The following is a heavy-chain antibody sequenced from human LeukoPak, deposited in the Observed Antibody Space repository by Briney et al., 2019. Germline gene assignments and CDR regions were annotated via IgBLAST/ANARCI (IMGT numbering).Heavy chain of an antibody. J-gene: IGHJ5*02. D-gene: IGHD5-18*01. V-gene: IGHV3-23*01. CDR1: GFTFSSYA. CDR2: ISGSGGST. CDR3: AKDSAAMAWSPFNWFDP. Sequence: GGSLRLSCAASGFTFSSYAMSWVRQAPGEGLEWVSAISGSGGSTYYADSVKGRFTISRDNSKNTLYLQMNSLRAEDTAVYYCAKDSAAMAWSPFNWFDPWGQGTLVTVSS.